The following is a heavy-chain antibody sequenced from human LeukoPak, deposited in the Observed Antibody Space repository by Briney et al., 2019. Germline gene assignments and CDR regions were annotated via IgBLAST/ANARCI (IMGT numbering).Heavy chain of an antibody. CDR1: GFSFSNYG. CDR2: IRYDGSQK. CDR3: ARDLLSLPHKYFDS. D-gene: IGHD3-16*01. J-gene: IGHJ4*02. V-gene: IGHV3-30*02. Sequence: GGSLRLSCAASGFSFSNYGMHWVRQAPGKGLEWVAYIRYDGSQKFYKNSVKGRFTISRDNSKNTAFLKMNSLRDEDTAVYYCARDLLSLPHKYFDSWGQGTLVTVST.